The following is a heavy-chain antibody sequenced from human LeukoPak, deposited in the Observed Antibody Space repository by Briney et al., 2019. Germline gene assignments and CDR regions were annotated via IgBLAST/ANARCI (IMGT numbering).Heavy chain of an antibody. J-gene: IGHJ4*02. D-gene: IGHD6-13*01. CDR2: INTDGSST. Sequence: GGSLRLSCAASGFTFSSYWMHWVRQAPGKGLVWVSVINTDGSSTNYADSVKGRFTISRDNAKNTLYLQMNSLRAEDTAVYYCARRTAARKYYFDSWGQGTLVTVSS. V-gene: IGHV3-74*01. CDR3: ARRTAARKYYFDS. CDR1: GFTFSSYW.